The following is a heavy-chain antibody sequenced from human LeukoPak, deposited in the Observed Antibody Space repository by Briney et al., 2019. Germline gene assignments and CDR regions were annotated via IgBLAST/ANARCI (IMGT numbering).Heavy chain of an antibody. D-gene: IGHD3-10*01. CDR1: GFTLSSHW. CDR3: AKGDYYDFDY. Sequence: GGSLRLSCVASGFTLSSHWMHWLRLAPGKGLVWVSRISTDGGSTGYADSVKGRFTISRDNSKNTLYLQMNSLRAEDTAVYYCAKGDYYDFDYWGQGTLVTVSS. CDR2: ISTDGGST. V-gene: IGHV3-74*01. J-gene: IGHJ4*02.